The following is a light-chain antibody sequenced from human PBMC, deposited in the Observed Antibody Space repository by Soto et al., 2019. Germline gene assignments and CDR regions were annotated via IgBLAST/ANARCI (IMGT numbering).Light chain of an antibody. CDR2: RNN. V-gene: IGLV1-47*01. CDR1: SSNIGSNY. Sequence: QPVLTQPPSASGTPGQRVTISCSGSSSNIGSNYVYWYQQLPGTAPKLLIYRNNQRPSGGPDRFSGSKSGTSASLAISGLRYEYEADYYCAAWDDSLSGLVVFGGGTKLTVL. CDR3: AAWDDSLSGLVV. J-gene: IGLJ2*01.